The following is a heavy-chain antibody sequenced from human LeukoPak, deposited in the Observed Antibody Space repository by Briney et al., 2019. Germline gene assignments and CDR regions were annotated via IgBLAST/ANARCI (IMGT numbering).Heavy chain of an antibody. D-gene: IGHD3-3*01. V-gene: IGHV3-66*01. CDR2: IYSGGST. CDR3: ATKGTYYDFWSGFDY. Sequence: GGSLRLSCAASGFTVSSNYMSWVRQAPGKGLEWVSVIYSGGSTYYADSVKGRFTISRDNSKNTLYLQMNSLRAEDTAVYYCATKGTYYDFWSGFDYWGQGTLVTVSS. J-gene: IGHJ4*02. CDR1: GFTVSSNY.